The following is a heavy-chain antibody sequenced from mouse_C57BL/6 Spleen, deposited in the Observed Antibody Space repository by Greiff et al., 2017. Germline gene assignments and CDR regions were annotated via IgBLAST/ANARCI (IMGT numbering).Heavy chain of an antibody. V-gene: IGHV5-17*01. CDR2: ISSGSSTI. CDR3: ARPSRYWDFDV. J-gene: IGHJ1*03. Sequence: EVMLVESGGGLVTPGGSLKLSCAASGFTFSDYGMHWVRQAPEKGLEWVAYISSGSSTIYYADTVKGRFTIARDNAKNALFLQMTSLRSEDTAMYYCARPSRYWDFDVWGTGTTVTVSS. D-gene: IGHD2-3*01. CDR1: GFTFSDYG.